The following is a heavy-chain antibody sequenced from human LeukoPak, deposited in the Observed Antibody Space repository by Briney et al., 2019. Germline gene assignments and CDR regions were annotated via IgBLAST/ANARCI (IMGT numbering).Heavy chain of an antibody. CDR2: IYYSGNT. J-gene: IGHJ4*02. D-gene: IGHD3-10*01. V-gene: IGHV4-59*01. Sequence: SETLSLTCTVSGSSISSYYWSWIRQPPGKGLEWIGYIYYSGNTNYSPSVKSRVTMSVDTSKNQFSLKLTSVTAADTAVYYCARVGSGGYLDYWGRGTLVTVSS. CDR3: ARVGSGGYLDY. CDR1: GSSISSYY.